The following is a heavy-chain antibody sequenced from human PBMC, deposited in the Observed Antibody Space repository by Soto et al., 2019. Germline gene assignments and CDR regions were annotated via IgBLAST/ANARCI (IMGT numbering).Heavy chain of an antibody. CDR2: IYYSGTT. CDR3: AKSYGDYGDYYYLDV. V-gene: IGHV4-39*01. D-gene: IGHD4-17*01. Sequence: QVQLQESGPGLVKPSETLSLTCTVSGGSISRSNYYWVWIRQTPEKGLEWIGSIYYSGTTYYNPSLKGRVTISVDTSKNQFYLNLSSVTAADTAMYYCAKSYGDYGDYYYLDVWGKGTTVTVSS. CDR1: GGSISRSNYY. J-gene: IGHJ6*03.